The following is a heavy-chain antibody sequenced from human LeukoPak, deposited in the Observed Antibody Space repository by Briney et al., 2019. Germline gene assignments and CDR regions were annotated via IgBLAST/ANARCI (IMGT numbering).Heavy chain of an antibody. CDR2: ISGSGGST. CDR3: ARNDRRSYYDILTGYLFDY. D-gene: IGHD3-9*01. Sequence: PGGSLRLSCAASGFTFSSYTMSWVRQAPGKGLEWVSAISGSGGSTYYADSVKRRFTISRDNSKNTLYLQMNSLRAEDTAVYYCARNDRRSYYDILTGYLFDYWGQGTLVTVSS. J-gene: IGHJ4*02. V-gene: IGHV3-23*01. CDR1: GFTFSSYT.